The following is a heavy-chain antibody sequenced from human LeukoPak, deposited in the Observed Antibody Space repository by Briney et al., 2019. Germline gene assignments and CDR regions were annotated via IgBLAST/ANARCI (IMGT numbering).Heavy chain of an antibody. V-gene: IGHV3-53*01. CDR1: GFTVSSNY. J-gene: IGHJ4*02. Sequence: GGSLRLSCAASGFTVSSNYMSWVRQAPGKGLEWVSVIYSGGSTYYADSVKGRFTISRDNSKNTLYLQMNSRRADDTAVYYCAREGYGGNSGRDYWGQGTLVTVSS. D-gene: IGHD4-23*01. CDR3: AREGYGGNSGRDY. CDR2: IYSGGST.